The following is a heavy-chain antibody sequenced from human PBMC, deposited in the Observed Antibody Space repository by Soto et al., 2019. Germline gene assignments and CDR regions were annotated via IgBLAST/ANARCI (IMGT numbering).Heavy chain of an antibody. D-gene: IGHD2-15*01. Sequence: SVQVSCKASGYTFTGYYMHWVRQAPGQGLEWMGWINPNSGGTNYAQKFQGWVTMTRDTSISTAYMELSRLRSDDTAVYYCVRERVGVAASYYYYYLMDCCGQRNTVTLS. CDR3: VRERVGVAASYYYYYLMDC. CDR2: INPNSGGT. V-gene: IGHV1-2*04. J-gene: IGHJ6*02. CDR1: GYTFTGYY.